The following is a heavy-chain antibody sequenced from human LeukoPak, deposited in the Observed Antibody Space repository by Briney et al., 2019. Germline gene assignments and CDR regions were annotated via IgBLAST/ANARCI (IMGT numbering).Heavy chain of an antibody. CDR2: ISSSGSTI. J-gene: IGHJ4*02. CDR3: ATGGFWRGDDTYYFDY. CDR1: GFTFSSYA. D-gene: IGHD3-3*01. V-gene: IGHV3-48*04. Sequence: GGSLRLSCAASGFTFSSYAMSWVRQAPGKGLEWISYISSSGSTIYYADSVKGRFTISRDNAKNSLYLQMNSLRAEDTAVYYCATGGFWRGDDTYYFDYWGQGTLVTVSS.